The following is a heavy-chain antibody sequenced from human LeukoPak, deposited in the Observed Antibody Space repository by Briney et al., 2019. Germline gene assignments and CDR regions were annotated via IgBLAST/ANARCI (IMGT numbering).Heavy chain of an antibody. CDR1: GYTFTDYY. V-gene: IGHV1-69-2*01. Sequence: ASVKVPCKVSGYTFTDYYMHWVQQPAGKGLECMGLVDPEDCETRNAEKFQGRVTITAETSTDTAYMALSRLRSEDTAVYYCATARIMITFGGAAPRQDNDYWGQGTLVTVSS. J-gene: IGHJ4*02. D-gene: IGHD3-16*01. CDR2: VDPEDCET. CDR3: ATARIMITFGGAAPRQDNDY.